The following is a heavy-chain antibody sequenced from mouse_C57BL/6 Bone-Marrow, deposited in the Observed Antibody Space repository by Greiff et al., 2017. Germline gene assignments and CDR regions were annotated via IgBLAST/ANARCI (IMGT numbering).Heavy chain of an antibody. CDR3: ARSSTFFYYFDY. J-gene: IGHJ2*01. Sequence: VQLQQSGAELVKPGASVTMSCKASGYTFTTYPIEWMKQNHGKSLEWIGNFHPYNDDTKYNEKFKGKATLTVEKSSNTVYLELSRLTSDDSAVYYCARSSTFFYYFDYWGQGTTRKGSS. CDR2: FHPYNDDT. V-gene: IGHV1-47*01. D-gene: IGHD5-1*01. CDR1: GYTFTTYP.